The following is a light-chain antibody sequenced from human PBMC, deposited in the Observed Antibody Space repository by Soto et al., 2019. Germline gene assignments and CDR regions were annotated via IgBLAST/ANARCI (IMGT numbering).Light chain of an antibody. V-gene: IGLV2-14*01. Sequence: QSALTQPASVSGSPGQSITISCTGTSSDVGGYNYVSLYQQHPGKAPKLMIYEVSNRPSGVSNRFSGFKSGNTASLTISGLQAEDEADYYCSSYTSSSTPLYVFGTGTKVTVL. J-gene: IGLJ1*01. CDR1: SSDVGGYNY. CDR2: EVS. CDR3: SSYTSSSTPLYV.